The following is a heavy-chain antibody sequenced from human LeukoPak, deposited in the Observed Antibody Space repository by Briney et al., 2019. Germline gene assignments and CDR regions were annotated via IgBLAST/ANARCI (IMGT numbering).Heavy chain of an antibody. Sequence: GASVKVSCKASGYTFTGYYMHWVQQAPGQGLEWMGWINPNSGGTNYAQKFQGRVTMTRDTSISTAYMELSRLRSDDTAVYYCARGWYDFWSGYYGYWGQGTLVTVSS. V-gene: IGHV1-2*02. CDR3: ARGWYDFWSGYYGY. CDR2: INPNSGGT. D-gene: IGHD3-3*01. CDR1: GYTFTGYY. J-gene: IGHJ4*02.